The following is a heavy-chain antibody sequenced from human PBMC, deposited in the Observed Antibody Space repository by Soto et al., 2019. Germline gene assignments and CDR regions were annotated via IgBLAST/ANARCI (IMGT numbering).Heavy chain of an antibody. D-gene: IGHD5-12*01. CDR2: ISGNSGSI. Sequence: PGGSLRLSCAASGFTFSSYAMSWVRQAPGKGLEWVSGISGNSGSIGYADSVKGRFTISRDNAKNSLYLQMNSLRAEDTALYYCAKGYVEMATISAFDIWGQGTMVTVSS. V-gene: IGHV3-9*01. CDR3: AKGYVEMATISAFDI. J-gene: IGHJ3*02. CDR1: GFTFSSYA.